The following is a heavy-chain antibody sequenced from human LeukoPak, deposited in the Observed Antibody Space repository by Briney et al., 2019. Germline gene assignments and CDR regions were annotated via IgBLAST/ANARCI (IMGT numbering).Heavy chain of an antibody. CDR1: GFTFSSYA. Sequence: GGSLRLSCAASGFTFSSYAMHWVRQAPGKGLEWVAVISYDGSNKYYADSVKGRFTISRDNSKDTLYLQMNSLRAEDTAVYYCAKTLVGAKEYYFDYWGQGTLVTVSS. D-gene: IGHD1-26*01. J-gene: IGHJ4*02. V-gene: IGHV3-30-3*02. CDR3: AKTLVGAKEYYFDY. CDR2: ISYDGSNK.